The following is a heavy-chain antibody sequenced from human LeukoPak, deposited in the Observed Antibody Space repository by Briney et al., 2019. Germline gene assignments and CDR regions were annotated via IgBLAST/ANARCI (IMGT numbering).Heavy chain of an antibody. CDR3: ARFSATAATNLRLNWFDP. CDR1: GGSISSYY. J-gene: IGHJ5*02. V-gene: IGHV4-59*01. CDR2: IYYSGST. Sequence: PSETLSLTCTVSGGSISSYYWSWIRHPPGNGLAWCGYIYYSGSTNYNPSLKSRVTISVDTSKNQFSLKLSSVTAADTAVYYCARFSATAATNLRLNWFDPWGQGTLVTVSS. D-gene: IGHD2-15*01.